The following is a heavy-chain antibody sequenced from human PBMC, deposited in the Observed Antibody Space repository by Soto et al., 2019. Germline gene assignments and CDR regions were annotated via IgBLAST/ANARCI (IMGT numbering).Heavy chain of an antibody. CDR1: GYTFTGYY. V-gene: IGHV1-2*02. D-gene: IGHD4-17*01. CDR3: ARDIADYGGNPTLGAFDI. Sequence: ASVKVSCKASGYTFTGYYMHWVRQAPGQGLEWVGWIDPNSGGTNYAQKFQGRVTMTRDTSISTAYMELSRLRSDDTAVYYCARDIADYGGNPTLGAFDIWGQGTMVTVSS. CDR2: IDPNSGGT. J-gene: IGHJ3*02.